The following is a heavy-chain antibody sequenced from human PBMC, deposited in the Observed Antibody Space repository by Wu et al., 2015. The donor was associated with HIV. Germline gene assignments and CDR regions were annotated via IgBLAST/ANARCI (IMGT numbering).Heavy chain of an antibody. CDR2: IIPLFGTR. D-gene: IGHD6-19*01. Sequence: QVQLVQSGAEVKEPGASVKISCKASGNTFNAINWVRQAPGQGLEWMGGIIPLFGTRDYAQVFQGRVTITTDESTSTAYMTLTSLTSEDTAVYYCATPRSPGFSSAWPTYFDYWGQGTLVTVSS. CDR3: ATPRSPGFSSAWPTYFDY. CDR1: GNTFNA. J-gene: IGHJ4*02. V-gene: IGHV1-69*01.